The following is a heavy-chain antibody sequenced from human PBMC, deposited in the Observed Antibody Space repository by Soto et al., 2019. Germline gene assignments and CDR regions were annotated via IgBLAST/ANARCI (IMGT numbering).Heavy chain of an antibody. Sequence: EVQLVESGGGLVQPGGSLRLSCAASGFTFSNYGMNWARQAPGRGLEWVTHINAPGETKSYSDSVKGRFTVSRDDAKNSLYLQRSSLRADDTAIYYCARDPEGINDFDYWGEGTLVTVSS. CDR3: ARDPEGINDFDY. CDR2: INAPGETK. CDR1: GFTFSNYG. V-gene: IGHV3-48*04. J-gene: IGHJ4*02. D-gene: IGHD2-21*01.